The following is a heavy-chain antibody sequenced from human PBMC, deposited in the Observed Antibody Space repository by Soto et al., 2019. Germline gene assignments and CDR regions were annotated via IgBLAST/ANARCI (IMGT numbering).Heavy chain of an antibody. Sequence: PGGSLRLSCTASGFTLGDYVMSWVRQAPGKGLEWLGFIRSKADGATTEYAASVQGRFIISRDDSKSIAYVQMNDLKNEDTAVYYCTARGGYYYYAMDVWGQGTKVTVSS. CDR2: IRSKADGATT. CDR3: TARGGYYYYAMDV. D-gene: IGHD3-16*01. CDR1: GFTLGDYV. J-gene: IGHJ6*02. V-gene: IGHV3-49*04.